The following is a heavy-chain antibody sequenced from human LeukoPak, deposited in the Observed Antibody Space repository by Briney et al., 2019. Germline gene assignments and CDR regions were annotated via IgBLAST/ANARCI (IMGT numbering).Heavy chain of an antibody. V-gene: IGHV3-23*01. CDR3: AKVGFYYWYHDG. D-gene: IGHD3-10*01. CDR2: SVQSGST. CDR1: GFSLSTYD. J-gene: IGHJ2*01. Sequence: PGGSLRLSCAASGFSLSTYDMTWVRQAPVQGLEWVSSVQSGSTYYTDSVKGRFTLSRDNAKNTLDLQMNSLRAEDTATYYCAKVGFYYWYHDGWGRGTLVTAAS.